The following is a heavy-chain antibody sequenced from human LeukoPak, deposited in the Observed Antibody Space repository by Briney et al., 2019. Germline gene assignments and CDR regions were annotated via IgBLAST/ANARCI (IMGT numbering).Heavy chain of an antibody. D-gene: IGHD2-2*01. CDR2: IYHSGST. CDR1: GYSISSGYY. J-gene: IGHJ6*04. Sequence: PSETLSLTCAVSGYSISSGYYWGWIRQPPGKGLEWIGSIYHSGSTYYNPSLKSRVTISVDTSKNQFSLKLSSVTAADTAAYYCARHNYVPAAMVDVWGKGTTVTVSS. CDR3: ARHNYVPAAMVDV. V-gene: IGHV4-38-2*01.